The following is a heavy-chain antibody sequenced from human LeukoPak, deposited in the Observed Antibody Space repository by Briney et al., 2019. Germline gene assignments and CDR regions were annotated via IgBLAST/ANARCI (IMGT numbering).Heavy chain of an antibody. D-gene: IGHD1-26*01. CDR2: IYYTGST. J-gene: IGHJ3*02. CDR3: ARNGGSYTFDI. CDR1: SGSFSGYY. Sequence: SETLSLTCAVYSGSFSGYYWSWIRQPPGKGLEYIGYIYYTGSTNYNPSLKSRVTISVDTSKNQFSLKLSSVTAADTAVYYCARNGGSYTFDIWGQGTMVTVSS. V-gene: IGHV4-59*01.